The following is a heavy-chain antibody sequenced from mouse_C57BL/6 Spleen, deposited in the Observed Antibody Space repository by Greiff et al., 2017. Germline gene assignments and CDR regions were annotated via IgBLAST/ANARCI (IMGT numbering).Heavy chain of an antibody. D-gene: IGHD1-1*01. J-gene: IGHJ4*01. CDR3: ARGAVVAPMDY. CDR1: GYAFTNYL. Sequence: QVQLKESGAELVRPGTSVKVSCKASGYAFTNYLIEWVKQRPGQGLEWIGVINPGSGGTNYNEKFKGKATLTADKSSSTAYMQFSSLTSEDSAVYFCARGAVVAPMDYWGQGTSVTVSS. V-gene: IGHV1-54*01. CDR2: INPGSGGT.